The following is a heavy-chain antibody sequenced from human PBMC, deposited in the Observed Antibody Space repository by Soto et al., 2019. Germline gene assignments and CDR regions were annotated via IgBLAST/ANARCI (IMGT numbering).Heavy chain of an antibody. D-gene: IGHD4-17*01. CDR2: ISYDGSNK. V-gene: IGHV3-30*03. CDR1: GFTFSSYG. J-gene: IGHJ6*02. CDR3: ATEGEFTVTTVGDYYYGMDV. Sequence: GVLRLSCAASGFTFSSYGMHWVRQAPGKGLEWVAVISYDGSNKYYADSVKGRFTISRDNSKNTLYLQMNSLRAEDTAVYYCATEGEFTVTTVGDYYYGMDVWGQGTTVTVSS.